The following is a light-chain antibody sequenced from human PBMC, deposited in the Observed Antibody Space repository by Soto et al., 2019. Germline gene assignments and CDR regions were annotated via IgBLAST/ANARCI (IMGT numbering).Light chain of an antibody. CDR1: SGHSSYI. V-gene: IGLV4-60*02. CDR2: LEGSGSY. Sequence: QPVLTQSSSASASLGSSVKLTCTLSSGHSSYIIAWHQQQPGKAPRYLMKLEGSGSYNTGSGVPDRFSGSSSGADRCLTISNLQFEDESDYYCETWDSNLRVFGGGTKLTVL. CDR3: ETWDSNLRV. J-gene: IGLJ3*02.